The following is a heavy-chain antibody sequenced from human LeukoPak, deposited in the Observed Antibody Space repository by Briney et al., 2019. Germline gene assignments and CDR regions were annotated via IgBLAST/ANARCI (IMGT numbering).Heavy chain of an antibody. CDR2: VYYSGNT. D-gene: IGHD6-19*01. J-gene: IGHJ3*02. CDR1: GGSIASFY. Sequence: SETLSLTWTVAGGSIASFYWSWIRQPPGKRPEWIGYVYYSGNTFYNPSLESRVTISVDTSKNHISLKLNSITAADTAMYYCARAGTTRGGWPIWGQGTTVTVS. V-gene: IGHV4-59*01. CDR3: ARAGTTRGGWPI.